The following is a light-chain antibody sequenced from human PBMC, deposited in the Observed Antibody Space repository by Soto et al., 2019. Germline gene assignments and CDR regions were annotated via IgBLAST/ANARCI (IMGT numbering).Light chain of an antibody. V-gene: IGKV3-15*01. CDR1: QTVASN. Sequence: EIVMTQSPAILSVSPGERATLSCRASQTVASNLAWYQQKPGQAPRLLIHGASTRATGVSARFSGSGSGTEFPLTSSRLQSEDFAVYYCQQYHNWPPQYTFGQGTKLQIK. CDR2: GAS. J-gene: IGKJ2*01. CDR3: QQYHNWPPQYT.